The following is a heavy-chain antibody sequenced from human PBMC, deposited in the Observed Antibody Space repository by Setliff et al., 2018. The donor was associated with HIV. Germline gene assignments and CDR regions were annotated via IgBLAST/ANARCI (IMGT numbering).Heavy chain of an antibody. CDR3: ARRIGAGNFDY. V-gene: IGHV4-4*07. Sequence: SETLSLTCTVSGDSISSYYWSWIRQTAGKGLEWIGRIYTSGTTNYNPSLESRVTVSVDTTKNQFSLKLSPVTAADTAVYYCARRIGAGNFDYWGQGTLVTVSS. CDR2: IYTSGTT. CDR1: GDSISSYY. J-gene: IGHJ4*02. D-gene: IGHD3-16*01.